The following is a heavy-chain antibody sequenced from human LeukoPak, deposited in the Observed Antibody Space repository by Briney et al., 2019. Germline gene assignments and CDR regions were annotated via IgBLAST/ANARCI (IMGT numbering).Heavy chain of an antibody. J-gene: IGHJ4*02. Sequence: GGSLRLSCAASGFTFSSYAMHWVRQAPGKGLEWVAVISYDGSNKYYADSVKGRFTISRDNSKNTLYLQMNSLRAEDTAVYYCARDLGYGSSPRGGIDYWGQGTLVTVSS. D-gene: IGHD6-6*01. CDR1: GFTFSSYA. V-gene: IGHV3-30*04. CDR3: ARDLGYGSSPRGGIDY. CDR2: ISYDGSNK.